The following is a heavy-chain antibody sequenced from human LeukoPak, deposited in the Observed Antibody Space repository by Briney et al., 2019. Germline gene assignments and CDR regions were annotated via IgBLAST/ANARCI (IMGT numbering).Heavy chain of an antibody. J-gene: IGHJ4*02. D-gene: IGHD3-10*01. Sequence: GGSLRLSCAASGFTFDDYAMHWVRQAPGKGLEWVSGISWNSGSIGYADSVKGRFTISRDNAKNSLYLQMNSLRAEDTALYYCAKDSQYYYGSGSSLTRGEFDYWGQGILVTVSS. CDR1: GFTFDDYA. CDR3: AKDSQYYYGSGSSLTRGEFDY. CDR2: ISWNSGSI. V-gene: IGHV3-9*01.